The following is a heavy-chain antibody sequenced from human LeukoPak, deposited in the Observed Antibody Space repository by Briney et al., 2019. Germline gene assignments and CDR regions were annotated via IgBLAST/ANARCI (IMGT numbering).Heavy chain of an antibody. CDR3: AHGYCSGGSCFTFSY. CDR2: INHSGST. V-gene: IGHV4-34*01. Sequence: PSETLSLTCAVYGGSFSGYYWSWIRQPPGKGLEWIGEINHSGSTNYNPSLKSRVTTSVDTSKNQFSLKLSSVTAADTAIYYCAHGYCSGGSCFTFSYWGQGTLVTVSS. CDR1: GGSFSGYY. D-gene: IGHD2-15*01. J-gene: IGHJ4*02.